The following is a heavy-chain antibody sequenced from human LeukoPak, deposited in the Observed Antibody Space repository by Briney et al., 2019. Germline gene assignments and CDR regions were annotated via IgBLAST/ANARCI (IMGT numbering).Heavy chain of an antibody. CDR3: ARDPGGITGSSKWFDP. CDR2: IYYSGST. J-gene: IGHJ5*02. CDR1: GGSISSGGYY. Sequence: SETLSLTCTVSGGSISSGGYYWSWIRQHPGKGLEWIGYIYYSGSTYYNPSLKSRVTISVDTSKNQFSLKLNSVTAADTAVYYCARDPGGITGSSKWFDPWGQGTLVTVSS. V-gene: IGHV4-31*03. D-gene: IGHD1-20*01.